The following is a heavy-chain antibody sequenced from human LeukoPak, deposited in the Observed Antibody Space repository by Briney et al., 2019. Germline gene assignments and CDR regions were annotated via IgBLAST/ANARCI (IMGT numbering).Heavy chain of an antibody. CDR1: GGSISSGSYY. CDR2: IYTSGST. V-gene: IGHV4-61*02. Sequence: SQTLSLTCTVSGGSISSGSYYWSWIRQPAGKGLEWIGRIYTSGSTNYNPSLKSRVTISVDTSKNQFSLKLSSVTAADTAVYYCASNYCSSASCYYYFDNWGQGTLVTVSS. D-gene: IGHD2-2*01. CDR3: ASNYCSSASCYYYFDN. J-gene: IGHJ4*01.